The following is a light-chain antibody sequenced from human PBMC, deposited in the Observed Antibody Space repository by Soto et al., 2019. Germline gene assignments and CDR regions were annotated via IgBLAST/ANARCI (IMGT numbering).Light chain of an antibody. CDR1: RSDVGGYNY. Sequence: QSVLTQPASVSGSPGQSITISCTGARSDVGGYNYVSWYQLHPGKAPKLMIYEVSNRPSGVSNRFSGSKSGNTASLTISGLQAEDEADYFCSSYTSDTTPYVFGSGTKVTVL. J-gene: IGLJ1*01. CDR3: SSYTSDTTPYV. CDR2: EVS. V-gene: IGLV2-14*01.